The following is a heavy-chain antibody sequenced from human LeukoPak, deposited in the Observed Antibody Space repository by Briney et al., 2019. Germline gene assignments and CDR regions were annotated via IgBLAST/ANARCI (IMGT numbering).Heavy chain of an antibody. CDR2: INHSGST. CDR3: ARVRRIVVVRFDAFDI. Sequence: SETLSLTCAVYGGSFRGYYWSWIRQPPGKGLEWIGEINHSGSTNYNPSLKSRVTISVDTSKNQFSLKLSPVTAADTAVYYCARVRRIVVVRFDAFDIWGQGTMVTVSS. V-gene: IGHV4-34*01. D-gene: IGHD2-21*01. CDR1: GGSFRGYY. J-gene: IGHJ3*02.